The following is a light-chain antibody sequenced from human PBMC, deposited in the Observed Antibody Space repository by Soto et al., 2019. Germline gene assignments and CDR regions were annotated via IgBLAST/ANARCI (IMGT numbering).Light chain of an antibody. V-gene: IGKV1-5*01. J-gene: IGKJ1*01. Sequence: DIQMTQSPSTLSASVGDRVAITCRASQSITNRLAWYQLKPGQAPKVLIYDALNLESGVPSRFSGSGYGTEFTLTITSLQPDDFATYCCQHYGGLWTFGQGTKVEMK. CDR2: DAL. CDR1: QSITNR. CDR3: QHYGGLWT.